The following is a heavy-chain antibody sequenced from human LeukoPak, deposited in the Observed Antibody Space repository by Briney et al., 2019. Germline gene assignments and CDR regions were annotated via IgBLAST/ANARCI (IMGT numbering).Heavy chain of an antibody. V-gene: IGHV3-23*01. D-gene: IGHD6-13*01. CDR3: AKDPEYSSSWSFDY. CDR1: GFTFSSYA. CDR2: ISGSGGST. J-gene: IGHJ4*02. Sequence: PGGSLRLSCAASGFTFSSYAMSWVRQAPGQGLEWVSAISGSGGSTYYADSVKGRFTTSRDNSKNTLYLQMNSLRAEDTAVYYCAKDPEYSSSWSFDYWGQGTLVTVSS.